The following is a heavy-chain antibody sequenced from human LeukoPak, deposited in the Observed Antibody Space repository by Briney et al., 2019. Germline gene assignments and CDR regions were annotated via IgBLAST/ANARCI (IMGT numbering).Heavy chain of an antibody. CDR3: ARGAPGY. Sequence: SETLSLTCAIYGGSFSDYPWTWIRQPPGKGLEWIGQIKYGGGTKYNPSLNSRVTMSLDTSKNQFSLKMTSVTAADTATYYCARGAPGYWGQGTLVTVSS. CDR2: IKYGGGT. J-gene: IGHJ4*02. V-gene: IGHV4-34*01. CDR1: GGSFSDYP.